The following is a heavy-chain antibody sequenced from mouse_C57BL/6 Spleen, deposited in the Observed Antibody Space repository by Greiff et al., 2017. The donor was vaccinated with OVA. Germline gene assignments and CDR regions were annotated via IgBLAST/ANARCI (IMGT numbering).Heavy chain of an antibody. V-gene: IGHV1-50*01. J-gene: IGHJ2*01. D-gene: IGHD4-1*01. CDR1: GYTFTSYW. Sequence: QVQLQQPGAELVKPGASVKLSCKASGYTFTSYWMQWVKQRPGQGLEWIGEIDPSDSYPNYNQKFKGKATLTVDTSSSTAYMQLSSLTSEDSAVYYCASLGKGYFDYWSQGTTLTVSS. CDR2: IDPSDSYP. CDR3: ASLGKGYFDY.